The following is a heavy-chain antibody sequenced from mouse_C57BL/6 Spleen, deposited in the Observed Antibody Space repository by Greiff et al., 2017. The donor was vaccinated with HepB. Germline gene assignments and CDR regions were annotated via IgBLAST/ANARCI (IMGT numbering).Heavy chain of an antibody. J-gene: IGHJ2*01. V-gene: IGHV1-81*01. CDR1: GYTFTSYG. Sequence: VKLQQSGAELARPGASVKLSCKASGYTFTSYGISWVKQRTGQGLEWIGEIYPRSGNTYYNEKFKGKATLTADKSSSTAYMELRSLTSEDSAVYFRARWAYYSNYIDYWGQGTTLTVSS. CDR2: IYPRSGNT. CDR3: ARWAYYSNYIDY. D-gene: IGHD2-5*01.